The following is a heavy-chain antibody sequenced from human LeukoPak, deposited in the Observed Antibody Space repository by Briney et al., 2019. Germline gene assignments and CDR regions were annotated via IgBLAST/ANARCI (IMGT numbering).Heavy chain of an antibody. V-gene: IGHV3-21*01. CDR1: GFTFSSYA. D-gene: IGHD1-26*01. Sequence: GGSLRLSCAASGFTFSSYAMSWVRQAPGKGLEWVSSISSSSSYIYYADSVKGRFTISRDNAKNSLYLQMNSPRAEDTAVYYCARSGNSGSCDAFDIWGQGTMVTVSS. CDR3: ARSGNSGSCDAFDI. CDR2: ISSSSSYI. J-gene: IGHJ3*02.